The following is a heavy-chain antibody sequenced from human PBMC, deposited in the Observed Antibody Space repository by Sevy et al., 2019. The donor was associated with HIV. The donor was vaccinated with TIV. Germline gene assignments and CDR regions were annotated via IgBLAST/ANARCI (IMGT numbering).Heavy chain of an antibody. V-gene: IGHV4-39*01. CDR2: MYYSGST. Sequence: SETLSLTCTVSGVYISSRSYYWGWIRQPPGKGLEWIGSMYYSGSTYYNPSLKSRVTISVDTSKNQFSLKLSFVTAADTAVYYCARTYGSSGTRFDYWGQGTLVTVSS. CDR1: GVYISSRSYY. CDR3: ARTYGSSGTRFDY. J-gene: IGHJ4*02. D-gene: IGHD6-13*01.